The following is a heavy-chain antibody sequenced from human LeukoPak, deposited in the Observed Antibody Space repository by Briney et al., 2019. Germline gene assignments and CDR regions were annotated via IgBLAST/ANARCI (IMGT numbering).Heavy chain of an antibody. J-gene: IGHJ6*04. CDR1: GFTFSSHG. Sequence: PGGSLRLSCAASGFTFSSHGMTWVRQAPGKGLEWASGIGGSGGFITYYADSVKGRFTISRDNAKNSLYLQMNSLRAEDTAVYYCAELGITMIGGVWGKGTTVTISS. D-gene: IGHD3-10*02. V-gene: IGHV3-23*01. CDR2: IGGSGGFIT. CDR3: AELGITMIGGV.